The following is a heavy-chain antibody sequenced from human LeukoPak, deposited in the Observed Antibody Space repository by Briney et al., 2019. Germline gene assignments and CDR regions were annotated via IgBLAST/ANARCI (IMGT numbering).Heavy chain of an antibody. CDR3: VKGYCSGDSCYWYFDL. V-gene: IGHV3-64D*06. D-gene: IGHD2-15*01. J-gene: IGHJ2*01. Sequence: GGSLRLSCSASGFTFSSYAMHWVRQAPGKGLEYVSAITSNGGSTYYADSVKGRFTISGDNSKNTLYLQMSSLRAEDTAVYYCVKGYCSGDSCYWYFDLWGRGTPVTVSS. CDR2: ITSNGGST. CDR1: GFTFSSYA.